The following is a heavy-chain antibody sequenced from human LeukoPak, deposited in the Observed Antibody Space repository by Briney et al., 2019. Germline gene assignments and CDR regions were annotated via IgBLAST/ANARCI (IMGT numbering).Heavy chain of an antibody. J-gene: IGHJ4*02. V-gene: IGHV3-21*01. CDR2: ISSNSSYK. Sequence: GGSLRLSCVGSGFTLGAYTVTWVRQAPGKGLEWVSSISSNSSYKFYADSVKGRFTISRDNAKSSPFLQMNSLRADDTALYYCARVSKRSMDYWGQGTLVTVSS. CDR1: GFTLGAYT. CDR3: ARVSKRSMDY. D-gene: IGHD5/OR15-5a*01.